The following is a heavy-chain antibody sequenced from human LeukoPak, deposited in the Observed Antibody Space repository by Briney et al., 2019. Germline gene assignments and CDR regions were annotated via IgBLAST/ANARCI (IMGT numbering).Heavy chain of an antibody. CDR3: ARYGGYSSGWFSFDY. V-gene: IGHV3-53*01. D-gene: IGHD6-19*01. Sequence: GGSLRLSCTTSGFTFGDYAMSWFRQAPGKGLEWVSVIYSGGSTYYADSVKGRFTISRDNSKNTLYLQMNSLRAEDTAVYYCARYGGYSSGWFSFDYWGQGTLVTVSS. CDR1: GFTFGDYA. CDR2: IYSGGST. J-gene: IGHJ4*02.